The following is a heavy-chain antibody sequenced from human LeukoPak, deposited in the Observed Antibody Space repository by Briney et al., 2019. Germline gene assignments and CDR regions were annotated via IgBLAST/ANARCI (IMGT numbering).Heavy chain of an antibody. V-gene: IGHV3-23*01. CDR3: AKGNFWSGRGWFDP. Sequence: ETLSLTCAVYGGSFSGYYWSWVRQAPGKGLEWVSAISGSGGSTYYADSVKGRFTISRDNSKNTLYLQMNSLRAEDTAVYYCAKGNFWSGRGWFDPWGQGTLVTVSS. J-gene: IGHJ5*02. CDR2: ISGSGGST. D-gene: IGHD3-3*01. CDR1: GGSFSGYY.